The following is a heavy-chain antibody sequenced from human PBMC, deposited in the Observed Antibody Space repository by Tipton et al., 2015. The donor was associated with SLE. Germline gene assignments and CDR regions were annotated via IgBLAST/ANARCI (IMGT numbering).Heavy chain of an antibody. D-gene: IGHD4/OR15-4a*01. V-gene: IGHV4-34*01. Sequence: TLSLTCAVYGGSFSGYYWTWIRQPPGRGLEWIGEINHGGSTNYNPSLKSRVTISKDTSKNQFSLKLTSVTAADTAVYYCTRGHGARYYFDFWGQGTLVTVSS. CDR1: GGSFSGYY. CDR2: INHGGST. CDR3: TRGHGARYYFDF. J-gene: IGHJ4*02.